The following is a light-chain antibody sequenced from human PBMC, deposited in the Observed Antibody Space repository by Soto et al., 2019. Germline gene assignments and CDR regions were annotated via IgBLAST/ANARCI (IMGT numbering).Light chain of an antibody. CDR1: QSISSY. J-gene: IGKJ2*01. CDR2: AAS. Sequence: DIQMTQSPSSLSASVGDSVTITCRASQSISSYLNWYQQKPGKAPKLLIYAASNLQSGVPSRFSGSGSGTDFTLTISSLQPEDFAAYYCQQSYTTPGTFGQGTKLGIK. CDR3: QQSYTTPGT. V-gene: IGKV1-39*01.